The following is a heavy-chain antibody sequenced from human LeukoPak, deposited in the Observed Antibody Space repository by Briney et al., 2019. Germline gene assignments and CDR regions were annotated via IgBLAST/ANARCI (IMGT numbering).Heavy chain of an antibody. CDR2: ISDSSSLT. CDR3: AKGTRYSGSPSDY. V-gene: IGHV3-48*01. CDR1: GFTFSSFG. D-gene: IGHD1-26*01. Sequence: PGGSLRLSCAASGFTFSSFGMNWVRQAPGKGLEWVSYISDSSSLTYYADSVKGRFTISRDNSKNTVSLQMNGLSAEDTAVYYCAKGTRYSGSPSDYWGQGTLVTVSS. J-gene: IGHJ4*02.